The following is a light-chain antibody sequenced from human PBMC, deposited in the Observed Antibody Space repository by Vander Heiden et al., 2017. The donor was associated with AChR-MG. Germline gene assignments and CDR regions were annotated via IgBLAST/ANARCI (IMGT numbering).Light chain of an antibody. V-gene: IGLV1-40*01. Sequence: QSVLTQPPSVSGAPGQRVTISCTGSSSNIGAGFDIDWYQQMPETAPKLLIFGNSNRPSGVPDPFSGSKSGTSASLPITGLQAEDEADYYCQSYDSSLSGSVFGGGTKLTVL. CDR1: SSNIGAGFD. J-gene: IGLJ3*02. CDR2: GNS. CDR3: QSYDSSLSGSV.